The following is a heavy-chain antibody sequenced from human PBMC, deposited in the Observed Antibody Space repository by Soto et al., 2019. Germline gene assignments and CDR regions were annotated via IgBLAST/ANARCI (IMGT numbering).Heavy chain of an antibody. J-gene: IGHJ6*03. D-gene: IGHD1-26*01. CDR3: ASLAKSYYYYMDV. CDR2: ISSSGSTI. Sequence: SGGSLRLSCAASGFIFSDHYMSWIRQAPGKGLEWVSYISSSGSTIDYADSVKGRFAISRDNAKNSLYLQMNSLRAEDTAVYFCASLAKSYYYYMDVWGKGTTVTVSS. V-gene: IGHV3-11*01. CDR1: GFIFSDHY.